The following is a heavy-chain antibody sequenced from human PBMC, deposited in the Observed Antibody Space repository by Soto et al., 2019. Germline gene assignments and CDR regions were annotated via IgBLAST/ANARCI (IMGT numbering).Heavy chain of an antibody. J-gene: IGHJ4*02. CDR3: ARGTRLGGFGELQY. CDR2: IIGDGSNT. Sequence: EVQLVESGGGLVQPGGSLRLSCAASGFTFRTYWKHRVRQVPGKGLMWVSRIIGDGSNTNYADSVKGRFTISRDNAKNTLYLQMNSLTDEATAVYYCARGTRLGGFGELQYWGQGTLVTVSS. D-gene: IGHD3-10*01. CDR1: GFTFRTYW. V-gene: IGHV3-74*01.